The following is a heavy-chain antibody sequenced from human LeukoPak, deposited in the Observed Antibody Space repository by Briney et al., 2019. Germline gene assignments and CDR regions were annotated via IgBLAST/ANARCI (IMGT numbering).Heavy chain of an antibody. D-gene: IGHD6-13*01. Sequence: ASVKVSCKASGGTFSSYAISWVRQAPGQGLEWMGGIIPIFGTAQYTQKFKDRVTITADESTSTAYMELNSLRSEDTAIYYCARAPLVAAGSDYWGQGTLVTVSS. CDR1: GGTFSSYA. CDR3: ARAPLVAAGSDY. CDR2: IIPIFGTA. V-gene: IGHV1-69*13. J-gene: IGHJ4*02.